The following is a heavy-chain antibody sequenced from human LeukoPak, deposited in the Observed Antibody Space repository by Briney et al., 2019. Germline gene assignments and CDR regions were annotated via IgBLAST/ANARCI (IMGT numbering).Heavy chain of an antibody. D-gene: IGHD2-15*01. CDR2: IGGYTGHT. V-gene: IGHV1-18*01. CDR1: GYSFTSYG. CDR3: ARDGSCSGGSCAMDGWFDP. Sequence: ASVKVSCKTSGYSFTSYGVTWVRQAPGQGLEWMGWIGGYTGHTNYVQKFQGRVTMTTDTSTSTAYMELRSLTSDDTAVYYCARDGSCSGGSCAMDGWFDPWGQGTLVTVS. J-gene: IGHJ5*02.